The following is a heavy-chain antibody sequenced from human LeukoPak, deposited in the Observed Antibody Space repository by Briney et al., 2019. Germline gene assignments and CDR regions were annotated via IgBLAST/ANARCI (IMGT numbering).Heavy chain of an antibody. V-gene: IGHV3-30*18. Sequence: GRSLRLSCAASGFTFSSYGMHWVRQAPGKGLEWVAVISYDGSNKYYADSVKGRFTISRDNSKNTLYLQMNSLRAEDTAVYHCAKDYYRVFGAYGMDVWGQGTTVTVSS. D-gene: IGHD3-22*01. CDR1: GFTFSSYG. J-gene: IGHJ6*02. CDR2: ISYDGSNK. CDR3: AKDYYRVFGAYGMDV.